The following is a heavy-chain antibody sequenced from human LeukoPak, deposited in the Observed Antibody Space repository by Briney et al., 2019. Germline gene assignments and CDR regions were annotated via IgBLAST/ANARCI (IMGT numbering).Heavy chain of an antibody. CDR1: GGTFSSYA. CDR3: ARGGLYSSGWLFDY. J-gene: IGHJ4*02. CDR2: IIPIFGTA. V-gene: IGHV1-69*05. Sequence: ASVKVSCKASGGTFSSYAISWVRQAPGQGLEWMGRIIPIFGTANYAQKFQGRVTITTDESTSTAYMELSSLRSEDTAVYYCARGGLYSSGWLFDYWGQGTLVTVPS. D-gene: IGHD6-19*01.